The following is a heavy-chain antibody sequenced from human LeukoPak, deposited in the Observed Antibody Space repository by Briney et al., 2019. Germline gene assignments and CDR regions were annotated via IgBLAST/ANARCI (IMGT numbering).Heavy chain of an antibody. CDR1: GFTVSSNY. J-gene: IGHJ4*02. CDR3: ARGQAIYYFDY. D-gene: IGHD2/OR15-2a*01. V-gene: IGHV3-66*01. CDR2: IYSGGST. Sequence: GGSLRLSCAASGFTVSSNYMSWVRQAPGKGLEWVSVIYSGGSTYYADSVKGRFTISRDNSKNTLYLQMNSLRAEDTAVYYCARGQAIYYFDYWGQGTLVTVSS.